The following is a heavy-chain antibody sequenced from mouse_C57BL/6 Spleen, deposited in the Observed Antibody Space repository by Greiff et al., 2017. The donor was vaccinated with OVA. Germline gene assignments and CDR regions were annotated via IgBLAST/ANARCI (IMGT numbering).Heavy chain of an antibody. CDR1: GYTFTDYN. V-gene: IGHV1-22*01. CDR2: INPNNGGT. D-gene: IGHD1-1*01. CDR3: ARKEFITTVVDY. Sequence: VHVKQSGPELVKPGASVKMSCKASGYTFTDYNMHWVKQSHGKSLEWIGYINPNNGGTSYNQKFKGKATLTVNKSSSTAYMELRSLTSEDSAVYYCARKEFITTVVDYWGQGTTLTVSS. J-gene: IGHJ2*01.